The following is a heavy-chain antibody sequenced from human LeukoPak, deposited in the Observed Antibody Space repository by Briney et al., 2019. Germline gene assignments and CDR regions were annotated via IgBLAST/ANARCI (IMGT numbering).Heavy chain of an antibody. V-gene: IGHV4-34*01. CDR1: GASIDGHY. D-gene: IGHD3-9*01. Sequence: SETLSLTCTVSGASIDGHYWSWIRQPPGKGLEWIGEINHSGSTNYNPSLKSRVTISVDTSKNQFSLKLSSVTAADTAVYYCARGPTSSALRYFDWLSRSAFDIWGQGTMVTVSS. CDR3: ARGPTSSALRYFDWLSRSAFDI. J-gene: IGHJ3*02. CDR2: INHSGST.